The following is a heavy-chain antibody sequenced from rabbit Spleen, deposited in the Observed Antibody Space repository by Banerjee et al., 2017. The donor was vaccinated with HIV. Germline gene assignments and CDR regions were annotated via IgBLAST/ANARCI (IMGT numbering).Heavy chain of an antibody. V-gene: IGHV1S45*01. D-gene: IGHD4-1*01. J-gene: IGHJ4*01. CDR3: ERPEWYITGWGAFSL. CDR2: IYTGDGDT. CDR1: GFSFSSSYW. Sequence: QEQLVESGGDLVKPEGSLTLTCTASGFSFSSSYWICWVRQAPGKGLVWITCIYTGDGDTYYAIWAKGRFNISKPSSPTVTLHMNSLTVGDAATYLCERPEWYITGWGAFSLLGPGTLVTVS.